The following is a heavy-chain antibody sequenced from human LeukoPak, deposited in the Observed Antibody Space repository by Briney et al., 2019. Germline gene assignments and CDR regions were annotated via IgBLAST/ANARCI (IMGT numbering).Heavy chain of an antibody. CDR2: INQDGSEK. Sequence: PGGSLRLSCAASGFTFSSYWMSWVRQAPGKGLEWVANINQDGSEKYYVDSVKGRFTNSRDNAKNSLYLQMNSLRAEDTAVYYCARDFHSSSVGVDYWGQGTLVTVSS. CDR1: GFTFSSYW. D-gene: IGHD6-19*01. V-gene: IGHV3-7*01. CDR3: ARDFHSSSVGVDY. J-gene: IGHJ4*02.